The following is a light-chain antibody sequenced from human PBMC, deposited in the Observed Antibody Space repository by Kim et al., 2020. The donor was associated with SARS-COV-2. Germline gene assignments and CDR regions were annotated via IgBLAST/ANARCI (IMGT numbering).Light chain of an antibody. CDR3: QTWDTGVRL. V-gene: IGLV4-69*01. J-gene: IGLJ3*02. CDR1: SGHNSYA. Sequence: QLVLTQSPSASASLGASVKLTCTLSSGHNSYAIAWHQQQPEKGPRFLMKLDSDGSHNKGDGIPDRFSGSSSGAERYLTISSLQSEDEADYYCQTWDTGVRLFGGGTQLTVL. CDR2: LDSDGSH.